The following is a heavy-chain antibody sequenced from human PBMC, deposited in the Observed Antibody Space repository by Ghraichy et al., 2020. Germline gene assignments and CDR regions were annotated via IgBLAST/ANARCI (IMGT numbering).Heavy chain of an antibody. Sequence: GGSLRLSCAASGFSFSYSWMHWVRQAPGKGLVWVSRINRDGSSTNYADSVKGRFTISRDNAKNTLYLEMNSLRADDTAVYCCARVAQDGYNILDKWGQGTLVTVSS. V-gene: IGHV3-74*01. J-gene: IGHJ4*02. D-gene: IGHD5-24*01. CDR3: ARVAQDGYNILDK. CDR2: INRDGSST. CDR1: GFSFSYSW.